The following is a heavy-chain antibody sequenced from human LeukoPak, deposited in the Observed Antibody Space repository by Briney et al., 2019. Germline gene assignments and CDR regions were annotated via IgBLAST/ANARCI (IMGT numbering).Heavy chain of an antibody. CDR3: ARAVNIWNMVRGYYYYYMDV. J-gene: IGHJ6*03. Sequence: PSETLSLTCTVSGGSISSYYWSWIRQPPGKGLEWIGYIYYSGSTNYNPSLKSRVTISVDTSKNQFSLKLSSVTAADTAVYYCARAVNIWNMVRGYYYYYMDVWGKGTTVTISS. CDR1: GGSISSYY. D-gene: IGHD3-10*01. CDR2: IYYSGST. V-gene: IGHV4-59*01.